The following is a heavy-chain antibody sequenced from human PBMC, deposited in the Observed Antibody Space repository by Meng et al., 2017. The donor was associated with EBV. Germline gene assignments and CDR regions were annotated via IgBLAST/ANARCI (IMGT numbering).Heavy chain of an antibody. Sequence: QVQLVHAGVEVKKPGASVKVSCKASGSTFTSYYLHWVRQPPGQGLEWMGIIIPAGGNTNYAQKFRGRFTMTRDTSTSTVYMDLSILTSEDTAVYYCVRELVGGTFDYWGQGTLVTVSS. J-gene: IGHJ4*02. D-gene: IGHD1-14*01. CDR3: VRELVGGTFDY. CDR1: GSTFTSYY. V-gene: IGHV1-46*01. CDR2: IIPAGGNT.